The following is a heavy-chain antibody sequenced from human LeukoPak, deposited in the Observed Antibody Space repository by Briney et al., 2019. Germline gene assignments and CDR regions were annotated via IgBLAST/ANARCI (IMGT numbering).Heavy chain of an antibody. Sequence: PGGSLRLSCAASGFTFSSYAMHWVRQAPGKGLEWVAVISYDGSNKYYADSVKGRFTISRDNSKNTLYLQMNSLRAEDTAVYYCARGGVLAVAADFDYWGQGTLVTVSS. V-gene: IGHV3-30-3*01. CDR2: ISYDGSNK. D-gene: IGHD6-19*01. J-gene: IGHJ4*02. CDR3: ARGGVLAVAADFDY. CDR1: GFTFSSYA.